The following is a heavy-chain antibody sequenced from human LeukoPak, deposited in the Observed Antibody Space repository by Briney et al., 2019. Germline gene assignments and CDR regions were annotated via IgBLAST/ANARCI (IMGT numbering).Heavy chain of an antibody. Sequence: GGSLRLSCAASGFTFSDLGMHWVRQAPGKGLEWVTFIRYDGNLQYYADSVKGRFTISRDNSKNTLYLQMNSLRAEDTAVYYCARGGYDSGRGYYFDYWGQGTLVTVSS. CDR2: IRYDGNLQ. CDR3: ARGGYDSGRGYYFDY. CDR1: GFTFSDLG. V-gene: IGHV3-30*02. J-gene: IGHJ4*02. D-gene: IGHD5-12*01.